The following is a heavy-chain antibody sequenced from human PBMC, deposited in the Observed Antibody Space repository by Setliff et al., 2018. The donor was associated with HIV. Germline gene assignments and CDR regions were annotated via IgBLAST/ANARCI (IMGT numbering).Heavy chain of an antibody. Sequence: PSETLSLTCNVSSGSVNNYWWTWIRQPPGKGLEWIGYIYYSGSTYYNPSLKSRVTMSVDTSKNQFSLKLSSVTAADTAVYYCARIFGFTTASYARGNDYWGRGTLVTVSS. CDR2: IYYSGST. D-gene: IGHD3-16*01. CDR1: SGSVNNYW. CDR3: ARIFGFTTASYARGNDY. J-gene: IGHJ4*02. V-gene: IGHV4-59*02.